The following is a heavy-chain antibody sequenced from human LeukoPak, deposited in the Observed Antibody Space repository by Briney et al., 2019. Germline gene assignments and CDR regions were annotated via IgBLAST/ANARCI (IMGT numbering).Heavy chain of an antibody. CDR3: ARDGRRSTVLDAFDI. J-gene: IGHJ3*02. CDR2: IWYDGSNK. CDR1: GFTFSSYA. V-gene: IGHV3-33*08. Sequence: PGGSLRLSCAASGFTFSSYAMSWVRQAPGKGLEWVAVIWYDGSNKYYADSVKGRFTISRDNSKNTLYLQMNSLRAEDTAVYYCARDGRRSTVLDAFDIWGQGTMVTVSS. D-gene: IGHD4-17*01.